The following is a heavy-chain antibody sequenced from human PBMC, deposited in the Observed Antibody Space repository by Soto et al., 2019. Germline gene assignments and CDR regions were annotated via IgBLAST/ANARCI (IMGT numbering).Heavy chain of an antibody. CDR1: GFTFSSYS. CDR3: ARDGGITRVRGTDY. V-gene: IGHV3-21*01. Sequence: EVQLVESGGSLVKPGGSLRLSCAASGFTFSSYSMNWVRQAPGKGLEWVSSISSSSSYIYYADSVKGRFTISRDNAKNSLYLQMTSLRAEDTAVYYCARDGGITRVRGTDYWGQATLVTVSS. J-gene: IGHJ4*02. CDR2: ISSSSSYI. D-gene: IGHD3-10*01.